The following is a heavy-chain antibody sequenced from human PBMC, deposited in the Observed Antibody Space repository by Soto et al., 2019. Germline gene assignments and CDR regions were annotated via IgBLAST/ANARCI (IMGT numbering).Heavy chain of an antibody. J-gene: IGHJ4*02. CDR1: GGSISSAY. D-gene: IGHD5-12*01. Sequence: PSETLSLTCSVSGGSISSAYWSWIRQPPGKGLEWIAYIDYSGSTHPNPSLKGRVTMSLDTSKNQFSLKLSSVTASDTAVYFCAKHSGYYDFDSWGQGTRVTV. CDR3: AKHSGYYDFDS. CDR2: IDYSGST. V-gene: IGHV4-59*03.